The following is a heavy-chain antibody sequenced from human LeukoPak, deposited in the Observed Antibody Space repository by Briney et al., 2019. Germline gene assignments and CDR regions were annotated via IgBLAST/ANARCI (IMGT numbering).Heavy chain of an antibody. J-gene: IGHJ6*02. CDR1: GFTFSSYA. CDR2: ISYDGSNK. Sequence: GGSLRLSCAASGFTFSSYAMHWVRQAPGKGLEWVAVISYDGSNKYYADSVKSRFTISRDNSKNTLYLQMNSLRAEDTAVYYCARITTGHYWYYYGMDVWGQGTTVTVSS. D-gene: IGHD4-4*01. CDR3: ARITTGHYWYYYGMDV. V-gene: IGHV3-30-3*01.